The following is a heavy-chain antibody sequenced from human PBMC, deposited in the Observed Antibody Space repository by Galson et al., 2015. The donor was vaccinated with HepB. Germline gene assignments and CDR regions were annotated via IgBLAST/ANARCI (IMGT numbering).Heavy chain of an antibody. J-gene: IGHJ6*02. Sequence: SLRLSCAASGFTFSSYDMHWVRQATGKGLEWVSAIGTAGDTYYPGSVKGRFTISRENAKNSLYLQMNSLRAGDTAAYDCARARNALSSTQNLYGMDVWGQGTTVTVSS. D-gene: IGHD2-2*01. CDR3: ARARNALSSTQNLYGMDV. V-gene: IGHV3-13*01. CDR1: GFTFSSYD. CDR2: IGTAGDT.